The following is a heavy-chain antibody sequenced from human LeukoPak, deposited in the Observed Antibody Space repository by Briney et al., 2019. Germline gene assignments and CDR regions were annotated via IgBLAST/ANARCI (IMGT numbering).Heavy chain of an antibody. CDR1: GGTFSSYA. D-gene: IGHD5-18*01. V-gene: IGHV1-69*13. CDR2: IIPIFGTA. Sequence: ASVKVSCKASGGTFSSYAICWVRQAPGQGLEWMGGIIPIFGTANYAQKFQGRVTIAADESTSTAYMELSSLRSEDTAVYYCASADTAMVPFDYWGQGTLVTVSS. J-gene: IGHJ4*02. CDR3: ASADTAMVPFDY.